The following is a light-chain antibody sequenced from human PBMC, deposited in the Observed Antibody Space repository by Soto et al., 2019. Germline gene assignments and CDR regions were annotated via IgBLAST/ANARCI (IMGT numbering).Light chain of an antibody. CDR3: QTWGTGIRV. J-gene: IGLJ1*01. CDR1: SGHSNYA. V-gene: IGLV4-69*01. CDR2: VNSDGSH. Sequence: QPVLTQSPSASASLGASVKVTCTLNSGHSNYAIAWHQQQPEKGPRYLMKVNSDGSHSKGDGIPDRFSGSSSGAERYLTISSLQSEDEADYYCQTWGTGIRVFGTGTKLTVL.